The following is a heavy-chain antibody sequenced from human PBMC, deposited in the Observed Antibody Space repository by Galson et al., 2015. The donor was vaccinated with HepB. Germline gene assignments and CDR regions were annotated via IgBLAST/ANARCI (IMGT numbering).Heavy chain of an antibody. CDR2: IKRDGSQK. CDR1: GCTFSIPR. J-gene: IGHJ6*03. V-gene: IGHV3-7*01. Sequence: PLRLSCAASGCTFSIPRLSCVRQAPGKGLECVANIKRDGSQKYYVDSVKGRLTISRDNAKNSLYLQMNSLRAEDTAVYYCARDHRGIPNCSSTSCYDYYYYYYMDVWGKGTTVTVSS. D-gene: IGHD2-2*01. CDR3: ARDHRGIPNCSSTSCYDYYYYYYMDV.